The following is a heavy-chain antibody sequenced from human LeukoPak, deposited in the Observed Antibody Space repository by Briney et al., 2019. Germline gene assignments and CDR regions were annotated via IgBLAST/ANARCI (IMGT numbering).Heavy chain of an antibody. D-gene: IGHD4/OR15-4a*01. V-gene: IGHV3-53*01. Sequence: GGSLRLSCTVSGFTVSSNSMSWVRQAPGKGLEWVSFIYSDNTHYSDSVKGRFTISRDNSKNTLYLQMNSLRAEDTAVYYCARRAGAYLHPYDYWGQGTLVTVSS. CDR1: GFTVSSNS. CDR2: IYSDNT. CDR3: ARRAGAYLHPYDY. J-gene: IGHJ4*02.